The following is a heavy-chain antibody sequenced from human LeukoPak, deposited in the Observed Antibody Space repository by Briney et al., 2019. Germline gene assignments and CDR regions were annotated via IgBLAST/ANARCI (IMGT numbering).Heavy chain of an antibody. J-gene: IGHJ3*02. CDR3: ARGGSGWYHDAFDI. D-gene: IGHD6-19*01. V-gene: IGHV4-4*02. CDR2: IYHSGTT. Sequence: PSETLSLTCAVSGGSISSDNWWCWVRQPPGKGLEWIGEIYHSGTTNYIPSLKSRVTISVDKSKDQFSLKLSSVTAADTAVYYCARGGSGWYHDAFDIWGQGTMVTVSS. CDR1: GGSISSDNW.